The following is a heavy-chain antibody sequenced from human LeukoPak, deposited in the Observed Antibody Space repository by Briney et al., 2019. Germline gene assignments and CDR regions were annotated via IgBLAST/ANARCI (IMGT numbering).Heavy chain of an antibody. D-gene: IGHD3-3*01. Sequence: PSETLSLTCAVYGGSFSGYYWSWIRQPPGKGQEWIGEINHSGSTNYNPSLKSRVTISVDTSKNQFSLKLSSVTAADTAVYYCARDLPPLYDFWSGIRNWFDPWGQGTLVTVSS. V-gene: IGHV4-34*01. CDR3: ARDLPPLYDFWSGIRNWFDP. CDR1: GGSFSGYY. J-gene: IGHJ5*02. CDR2: INHSGST.